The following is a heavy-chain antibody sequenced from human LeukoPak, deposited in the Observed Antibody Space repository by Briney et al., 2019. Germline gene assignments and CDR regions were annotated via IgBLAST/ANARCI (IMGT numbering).Heavy chain of an antibody. J-gene: IGHJ4*02. CDR3: ARDTYYDFWSGYYSGGLDY. Sequence: PGGSLRLSCAASGFTLSSYWMSWVRQAPGKGLEWVANIKQDGSEKYYVDSVKGRFTISRDNAKNSLYLQMNSLRVEDTAVYYCARDTYYDFWSGYYSGGLDYWGQGTLVTVSS. CDR2: IKQDGSEK. V-gene: IGHV3-7*01. D-gene: IGHD3-3*01. CDR1: GFTLSSYW.